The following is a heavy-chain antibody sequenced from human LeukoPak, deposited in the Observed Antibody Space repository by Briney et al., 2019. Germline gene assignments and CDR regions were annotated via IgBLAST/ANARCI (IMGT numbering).Heavy chain of an antibody. CDR1: GFTFSKFW. V-gene: IGHV3-7*05. J-gene: IGHJ4*02. Sequence: GGSLRLSCVASGFTFSKFWMNWVRRAPGKGLEWVANIKPDGSGQYYGDSVKGRFTISRDNARNSLSLQMNSLRAEDTAVYYCASEGFVNWGQGTLVTVSP. CDR2: IKPDGSGQ. D-gene: IGHD6-6*01. CDR3: ASEGFVN.